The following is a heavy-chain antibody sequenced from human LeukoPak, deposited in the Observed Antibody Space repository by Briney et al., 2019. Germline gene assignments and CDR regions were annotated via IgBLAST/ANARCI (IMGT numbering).Heavy chain of an antibody. J-gene: IGHJ4*02. CDR3: ARGPYDILTASYKWTPDY. Sequence: PGGSLRLSCAASGFTFSTYNMNWVRQAPGKGLEWVSSITSGGTYTYYADSVKGRFTTSRDNAKNSLSLQLSSLRAEDTAVYYCARGPYDILTASYKWTPDYWGQGILVTVSS. CDR1: GFTFSTYN. V-gene: IGHV3-21*06. CDR2: ITSGGTYT. D-gene: IGHD3-9*01.